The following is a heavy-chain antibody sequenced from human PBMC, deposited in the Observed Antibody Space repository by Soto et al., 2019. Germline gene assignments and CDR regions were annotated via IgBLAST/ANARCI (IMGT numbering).Heavy chain of an antibody. V-gene: IGHV4-34*01. CDR2: INHSGST. CDR1: GGSFSGTY. J-gene: IGHJ4*02. D-gene: IGHD3-22*01. CDR3: VRGVTLKLAVQNDAANKEYFDS. Sequence: SETLSLTYPVYGGSFSGTYCTWIRPPPEKGLEWIGEINHSGSTNQNPSLKSRLSISVDTSKNQFSLKLRSVTAADTAVYYCVRGVTLKLAVQNDAANKEYFDSWGQGTQLTV.